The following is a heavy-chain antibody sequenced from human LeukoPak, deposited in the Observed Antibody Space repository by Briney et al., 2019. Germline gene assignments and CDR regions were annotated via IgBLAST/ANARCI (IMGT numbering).Heavy chain of an antibody. J-gene: IGHJ4*02. CDR2: INPSDSST. Sequence: ASVKVSCKASGYTFSSYFMHWVRQAPGQGLEWMGIINPSDSSTTYAQKFQGRVTMTRDTSTSTVYMDLSSLRSEDTAVYYCARLRSINNRPESYYDSWGQGTLVTVSS. V-gene: IGHV1-46*01. D-gene: IGHD3-10*01. CDR3: ARLRSINNRPESYYDS. CDR1: GYTFSSYF.